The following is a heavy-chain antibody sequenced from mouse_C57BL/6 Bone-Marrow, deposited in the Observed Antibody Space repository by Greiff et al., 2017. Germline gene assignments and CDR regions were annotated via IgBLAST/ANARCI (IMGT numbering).Heavy chain of an antibody. CDR2: IYPRSGNT. D-gene: IGHD1-1*02. CDR1: GYTFTSYG. Sequence: VQLQQSGAELARPGASVKLSCKASGYTFTSYGISWVKQRTGQGLEWIGEIYPRSGNTYYNEKFKGKATLTADKSSSPAYMELRSLTSEDSAVYFCARGWGREGFAYWGQGTLVTVSA. V-gene: IGHV1-81*01. CDR3: ARGWGREGFAY. J-gene: IGHJ3*01.